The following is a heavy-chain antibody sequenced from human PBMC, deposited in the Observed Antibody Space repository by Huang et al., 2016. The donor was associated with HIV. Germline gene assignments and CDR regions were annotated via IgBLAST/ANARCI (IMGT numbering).Heavy chain of an antibody. J-gene: IGHJ4*02. CDR3: AKGIKSSGSYYFDY. V-gene: IGHV3-23*01. CDR2: ISGKGGST. Sequence: EVQLLESGGGLVQPGGSLRLSCAASGFTFNNYVMNWVRQEPVKGLEWVLSISGKGGSTYYAESVKGRFTISRDNSKNTLYLHMNSLRVEDTAVYYCAKGIKSSGSYYFDYWGQGTLVTVSS. CDR1: GFTFNNYV. D-gene: IGHD3-10*01.